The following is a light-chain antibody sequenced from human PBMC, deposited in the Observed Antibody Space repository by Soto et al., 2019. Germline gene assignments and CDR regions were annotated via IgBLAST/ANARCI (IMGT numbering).Light chain of an antibody. CDR3: CSYAGSTSV. CDR1: ISDVGSYNL. J-gene: IGLJ1*01. V-gene: IGLV2-23*02. Sequence: QSALTQPASVSGSPGQSITISCTGTISDVGSYNLVSWYQQYPGKAPKLVIYEVIKRPSGVSNRLXGSKSGNTASLTISGLQAEDEADYYCCSYAGSTSVFGTGTKVTVL. CDR2: EVI.